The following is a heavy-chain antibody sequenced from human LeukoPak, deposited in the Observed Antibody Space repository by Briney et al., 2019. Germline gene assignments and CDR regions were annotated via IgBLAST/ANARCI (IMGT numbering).Heavy chain of an antibody. CDR2: INRSGTNT. J-gene: IGHJ4*02. V-gene: IGHV3-11*06. CDR1: GFTFSDYY. CDR3: ATSSDWRFDY. D-gene: IGHD6-19*01. Sequence: KSGGSLRLSCAASGFTFSDYYMSWTRQAPGKGLEWLSNINRSGTNTNYADSVKGRFTISRDNAKNSLYLQMNSLRAEDTAVYYCATSSDWRFDYWGQGTLVTVSS.